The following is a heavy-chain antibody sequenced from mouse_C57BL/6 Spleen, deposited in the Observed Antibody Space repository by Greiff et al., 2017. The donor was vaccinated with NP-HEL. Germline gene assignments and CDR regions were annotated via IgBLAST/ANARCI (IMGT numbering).Heavy chain of an antibody. V-gene: IGHV3-6*01. D-gene: IGHD1-1*01. CDR2: LSYDGSN. CDR1: GYSITSGYY. J-gene: IGHJ1*03. Sequence: ESGPGLVKPSQSLSLTCSVTGYSITSGYYWNWIRQFPGNKMEWMGYLSYDGSNKYNPSLKNRISITRYTSKNQFFLKLNSVTTEDTATYYCARITTVVPYWYFDVWGTGTTVTVSS. CDR3: ARITTVVPYWYFDV.